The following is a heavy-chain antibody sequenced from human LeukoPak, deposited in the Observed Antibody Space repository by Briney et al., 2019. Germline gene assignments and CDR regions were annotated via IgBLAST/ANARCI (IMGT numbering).Heavy chain of an antibody. D-gene: IGHD6-19*01. CDR2: IFNTVSS. Sequence: SETLSLTCTVSGVSISSDYWSWIRQPPGKGLEWIGHIFNTVSSAYNPSLKSRVTISVDTSKNQFSLKLTSVTAADTAVYYRARRVSGWFYFDFWGQGTLVTVSS. CDR1: GVSISSDY. J-gene: IGHJ4*02. CDR3: ARRVSGWFYFDF. V-gene: IGHV4-59*08.